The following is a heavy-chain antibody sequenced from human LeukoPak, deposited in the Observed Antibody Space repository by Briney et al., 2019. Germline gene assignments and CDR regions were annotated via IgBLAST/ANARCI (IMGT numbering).Heavy chain of an antibody. D-gene: IGHD5-18*01. Sequence: GGSLRLSCVVSGFTFSDYAMSWVRQAPEKGLDWVSVISGSAHKIRYADSVKGRFTISRDNSENTVYLQMNSLRAEDTAVYFCARDPPSYAYWGQGTLVTVSS. CDR2: ISGSAHKI. CDR1: GFTFSDYA. V-gene: IGHV3-23*01. J-gene: IGHJ4*02. CDR3: ARDPPSYAY.